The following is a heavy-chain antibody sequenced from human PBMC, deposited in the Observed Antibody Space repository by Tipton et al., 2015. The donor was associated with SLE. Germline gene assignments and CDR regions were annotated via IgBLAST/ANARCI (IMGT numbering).Heavy chain of an antibody. CDR3: ARAGGGNSNYYYYYGMDV. CDR1: GGSISTHY. CDR2: IYTSGST. Sequence: GLVKPSETLSLTCTVSGGSISTHYWAWIRQPPGKGLEWIGYIYTSGSTEYNPSLKSRVTISVDTSKNQFSLKLSPVTAADTAVYYCARAGGGNSNYYYYYGMDVWGQGTLVTVSS. D-gene: IGHD4-23*01. J-gene: IGHJ6*02. V-gene: IGHV4-4*09.